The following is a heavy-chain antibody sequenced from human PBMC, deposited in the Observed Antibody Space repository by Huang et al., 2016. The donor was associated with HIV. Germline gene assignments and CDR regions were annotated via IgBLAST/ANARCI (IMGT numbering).Heavy chain of an antibody. V-gene: IGHV4-59*11. CDR2: IYYSGST. CDR3: ARDTMVRGFDY. Sequence: QVQLQESGPGLVKPSETLSLTCTVSGGSISSHYWSWIRQPPGKGLEWIGSIYYSGSTNYNPSLKRRVTRSVDTSKNQFSLKLSSVTAADTAVYYCARDTMVRGFDYWGQGTLVTVSS. J-gene: IGHJ4*02. CDR1: GGSISSHY. D-gene: IGHD3-10*01.